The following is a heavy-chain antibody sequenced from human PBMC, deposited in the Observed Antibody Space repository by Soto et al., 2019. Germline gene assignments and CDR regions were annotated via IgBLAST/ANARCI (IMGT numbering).Heavy chain of an antibody. D-gene: IGHD6-6*01. Sequence: TGGSLRLSCAASGFTFSSYAMHWVRQAPGKGLEWVAVISYDGSNKYYADSVKGRFTISRDNSKNTLYLQMNSLRAEDTAVYYCAREIAARPSTGYYYGMDVWGQGTTVTVSS. CDR2: ISYDGSNK. J-gene: IGHJ6*02. V-gene: IGHV3-30-3*01. CDR3: AREIAARPSTGYYYGMDV. CDR1: GFTFSSYA.